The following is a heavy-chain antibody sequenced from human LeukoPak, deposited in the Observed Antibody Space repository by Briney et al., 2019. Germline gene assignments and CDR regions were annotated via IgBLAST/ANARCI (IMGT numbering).Heavy chain of an antibody. V-gene: IGHV1-69*13. D-gene: IGHD3-10*01. CDR1: GGTFSSYA. Sequence: SVNVSFKASGGTFSSYAISWVRQAPGQGLEWLGGIIPIFGTANYAQKFQGRVTITADESTSTAYMELSSLRSEDTAVYYCASPYYYGSGSLIAVDDYWGQGTLVTVSS. CDR3: ASPYYYGSGSLIAVDDY. J-gene: IGHJ4*02. CDR2: IIPIFGTA.